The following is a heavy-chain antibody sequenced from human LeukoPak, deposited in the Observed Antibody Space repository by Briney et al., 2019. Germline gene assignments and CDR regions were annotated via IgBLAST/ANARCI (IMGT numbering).Heavy chain of an antibody. CDR2: IYHSGST. CDR1: GYSISSSYY. J-gene: IGHJ3*02. V-gene: IGHV4-38-2*01. Sequence: SETLSLTCAVSGYSISSSYYGGWIRQPPGEGLGWIGSIYHSGSTYYNPSPKSRVTISVDTSKNQFSLRLSSVTAADTAVYYCAEGLGGGAFDIWGQGTMVTVSS. CDR3: AEGLGGGAFDI. D-gene: IGHD3-16*01.